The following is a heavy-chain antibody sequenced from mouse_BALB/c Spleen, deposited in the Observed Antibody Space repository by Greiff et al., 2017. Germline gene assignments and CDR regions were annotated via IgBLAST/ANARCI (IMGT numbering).Heavy chain of an antibody. CDR2: IWGDGST. Sequence: VKVVESGPGLVAPSQSLSITCTVSGFSLTGYGVNWVRQPPGKGLEWLGMIWGDGSTDYNSALKSRLSISKDNSKSQVFLKMNSLQTDDTARYYCARGNYDYEGDYAMDYWGQGTSVTVSS. D-gene: IGHD2-4*01. CDR3: ARGNYDYEGDYAMDY. V-gene: IGHV2-6-7*01. CDR1: GFSLTGYG. J-gene: IGHJ4*01.